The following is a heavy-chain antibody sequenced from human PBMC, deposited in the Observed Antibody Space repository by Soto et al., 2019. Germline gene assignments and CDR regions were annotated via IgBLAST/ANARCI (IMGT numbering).Heavy chain of an antibody. CDR3: AKDRGYCSGGSCYSRWFDP. V-gene: IGHV3-23*01. CDR2: ISGSGGST. Sequence: EVQLLESGGGLVQPGGSLRLSCAASGFTFSSYAMSWVRQAPGKGLEWVSAISGSGGSTYYADSVKGRFTISRDNSKNTLYLQMNSLRAEDTAIYCCAKDRGYCSGGSCYSRWFDPWGQGTLVTVSS. D-gene: IGHD2-15*01. J-gene: IGHJ5*02. CDR1: GFTFSSYA.